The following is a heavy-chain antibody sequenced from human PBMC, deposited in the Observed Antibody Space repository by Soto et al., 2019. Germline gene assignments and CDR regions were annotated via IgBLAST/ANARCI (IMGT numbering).Heavy chain of an antibody. V-gene: IGHV4-59*01. CDR3: ARPCGDSDAFDI. CDR1: GGSISSYY. D-gene: IGHD4-17*01. CDR2: IYYSGST. J-gene: IGHJ3*02. Sequence: SETLSLTCTVSGGSISSYYWSWSRQPPGKGLEWIGYIYYSGSTNYNPSLKSRVTISVDTSKNQFSLKLSSVTAADTAVYYCARPCGDSDAFDIWDQGTMVTVSS.